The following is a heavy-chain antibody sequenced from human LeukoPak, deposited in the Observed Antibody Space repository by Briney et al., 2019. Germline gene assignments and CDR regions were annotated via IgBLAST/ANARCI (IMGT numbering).Heavy chain of an antibody. CDR1: GFTFDDYA. V-gene: IGHV3-9*01. D-gene: IGHD1-26*01. CDR3: AKDREVSGSYFDY. Sequence: SLRLSCAASGFTFDDYAMHWVRHAPGKGLEWVSGISGNSGSIGYAASVKVRFTISRDNAKNSMYLQMNSLRAEDTALYYCAKDREVSGSYFDYWGQGTLVTVSS. CDR2: ISGNSGSI. J-gene: IGHJ4*02.